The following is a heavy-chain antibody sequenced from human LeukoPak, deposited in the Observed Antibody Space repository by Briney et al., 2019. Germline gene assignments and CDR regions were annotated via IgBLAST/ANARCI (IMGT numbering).Heavy chain of an antibody. J-gene: IGHJ4*02. D-gene: IGHD2-2*01. CDR3: ASTIVVVPAGPFDY. V-gene: IGHV3-48*01. CDR2: ISSSSSTI. Sequence: GGSLRLSCAASGFTFSSYSMNWVRQGPGKGLEWVSYISSSSSTIYYADSVKGRFTISRDDAKNSLYLQMNSLRAEDTAVYYCASTIVVVPAGPFDYWGQGTLVTVSS. CDR1: GFTFSSYS.